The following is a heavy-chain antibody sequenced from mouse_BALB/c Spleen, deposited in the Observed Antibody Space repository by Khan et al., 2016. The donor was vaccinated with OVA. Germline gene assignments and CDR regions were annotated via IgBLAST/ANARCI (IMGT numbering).Heavy chain of an antibody. CDR3: ARRGSGYRIDVRFDY. J-gene: IGHJ3*01. Sequence: QVQLKESGPGLVAPSQSLSITCTVSGFSLTNYGVHWVRQPPGKGLEWLGVIWAGGSTNYISALMSRLIISKDSSKNQVFLKMNSLQTDDTAMYYCARRGSGYRIDVRFDYWGQETLVTVSA. CDR2: IWAGGST. D-gene: IGHD2-14*01. CDR1: GFSLTNYG. V-gene: IGHV2-9*02.